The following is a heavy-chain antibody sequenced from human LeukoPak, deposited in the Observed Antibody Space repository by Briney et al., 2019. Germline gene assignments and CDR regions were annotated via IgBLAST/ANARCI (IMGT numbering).Heavy chain of an antibody. V-gene: IGHV4-4*07. D-gene: IGHD6-6*01. CDR1: GGSISSYY. Sequence: SETLSLTCTVSGGSISSYYWSWIRQPAGKGLEWIGRIYTSGSTNYNPSLKSRVTMSVDTSKNQFSLKLSSVTAADTAVYYCARGSIAARREDAFDIWGQGTMVTVSS. J-gene: IGHJ3*02. CDR3: ARGSIAARREDAFDI. CDR2: IYTSGST.